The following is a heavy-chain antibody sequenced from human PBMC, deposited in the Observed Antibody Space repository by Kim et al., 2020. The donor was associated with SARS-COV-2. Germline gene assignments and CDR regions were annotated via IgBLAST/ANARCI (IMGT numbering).Heavy chain of an antibody. CDR2: YST. J-gene: IGHJ6*02. CDR3: TRDRRGVGDV. D-gene: IGHD3-10*01. V-gene: IGHV3-72*01. Sequence: YSTEYAASVKGRCTASREDSRTSAYLQMNSLKSDDTAVYYCTRDRRGVGDVWGQGTTVTVSS.